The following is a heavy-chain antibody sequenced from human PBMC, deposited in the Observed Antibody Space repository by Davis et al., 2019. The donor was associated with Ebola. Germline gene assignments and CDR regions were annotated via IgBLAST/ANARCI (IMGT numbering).Heavy chain of an antibody. CDR1: GFTFDDYG. D-gene: IGHD6-13*01. Sequence: PGGSLRLSCAASGFTFDDYGMSWVRQAPGKGLEWVSGLNWNGGITNYADSVKGRFTISGDNAKNSLYLQMNSLRAEDTALYYCAKAIAATNTGFDYWGQGTLVTVSS. CDR3: AKAIAATNTGFDY. V-gene: IGHV3-20*04. CDR2: LNWNGGIT. J-gene: IGHJ4*02.